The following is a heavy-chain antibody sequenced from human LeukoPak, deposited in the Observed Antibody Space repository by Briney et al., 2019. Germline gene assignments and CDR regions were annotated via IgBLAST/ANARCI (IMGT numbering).Heavy chain of an antibody. V-gene: IGHV1-8*01. CDR2: MNPNSGNT. CDR3: ARSSELRRIDY. J-gene: IGHJ4*02. Sequence: ASVKVSCKASGYTFTSYDINWVRQATGQGLEWMGWMNPNSGNTGYAQEFKGRVTITRNTSISTAYVELSHLRFEDTAVYFCARSSELRRIDYWGQGTLVTVSS. CDR1: GYTFTSYD. D-gene: IGHD1-7*01.